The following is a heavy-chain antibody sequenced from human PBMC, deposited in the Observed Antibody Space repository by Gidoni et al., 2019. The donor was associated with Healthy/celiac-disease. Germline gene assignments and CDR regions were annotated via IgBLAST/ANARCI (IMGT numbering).Heavy chain of an antibody. Sequence: QLQLQESGPGLVKPSETLSLTCTVSGGSISSSSYYWGWIRQPPGKGLEWIGSIYYSGSTYYNPSLKSRVTISVDTSKNQFSLKLSSVTAADTAVYYCARPFPARPCAFDIWGQGTMVTVSS. CDR1: GGSISSSSYY. CDR2: IYYSGST. D-gene: IGHD6-6*01. J-gene: IGHJ3*02. V-gene: IGHV4-39*01. CDR3: ARPFPARPCAFDI.